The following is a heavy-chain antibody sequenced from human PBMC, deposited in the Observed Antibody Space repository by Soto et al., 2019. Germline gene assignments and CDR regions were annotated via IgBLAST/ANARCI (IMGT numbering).Heavy chain of an antibody. CDR3: ARGGRGFWSGDNWFDP. J-gene: IGHJ5*02. Sequence: GGSLRLSCAASGFTVSSNYMSWVRQAPGKGLEWVSVIYSGGSTYYADSVKGRFTISRHNSKNTLYLQMNSLRAEDTAVDFCARGGRGFWSGDNWFDPWGQGTLVTVSS. CDR1: GFTVSSNY. D-gene: IGHD3-3*01. V-gene: IGHV3-53*04. CDR2: IYSGGST.